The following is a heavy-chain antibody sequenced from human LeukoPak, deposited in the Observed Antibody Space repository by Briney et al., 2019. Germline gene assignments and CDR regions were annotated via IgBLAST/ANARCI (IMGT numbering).Heavy chain of an antibody. V-gene: IGHV3-23*01. Sequence: GGSLRPSCAASGFTFSTYAMSWVRQAPGKGLEWVSGMSSGGDITYYADSVKGRFTISRDNPKNTLSLQMNSLRVEDTAVYYCAKVAPLGSSWYAFNYWGQGTLVTVSS. CDR3: AKVAPLGSSWYAFNY. J-gene: IGHJ4*02. CDR2: MSSGGDIT. D-gene: IGHD6-13*01. CDR1: GFTFSTYA.